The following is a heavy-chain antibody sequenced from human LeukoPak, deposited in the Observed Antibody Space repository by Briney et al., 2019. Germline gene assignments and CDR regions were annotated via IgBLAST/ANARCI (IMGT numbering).Heavy chain of an antibody. J-gene: IGHJ4*02. Sequence: GGSLRLSCAASGLTFSSYGMHWVRQAPGKGLEWVAVISYDGSNKYYADSVKGRFTISRDNSKNTLYLQMNSLRAEDTAVYYCAKDHYYGSGSYFPFDYWGQGTLVTVSS. D-gene: IGHD3-10*01. CDR2: ISYDGSNK. V-gene: IGHV3-30*18. CDR1: GLTFSSYG. CDR3: AKDHYYGSGSYFPFDY.